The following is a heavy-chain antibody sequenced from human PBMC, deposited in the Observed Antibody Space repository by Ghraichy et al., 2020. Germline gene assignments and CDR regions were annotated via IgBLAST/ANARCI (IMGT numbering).Heavy chain of an antibody. CDR2: IRSKAYGGTT. Sequence: GGSLRLSCTASGFTFGDYAMSWFRRAPGKGLEWVGFIRSKAYGGTTEYAASVKGRFTISRDDSKSIAYLQMNSLKTEDTAVYYCTSEGYSYGYWRNDYWGQRSLVTV. J-gene: IGHJ4*02. CDR1: GFTFGDYA. V-gene: IGHV3-49*03. D-gene: IGHD5-18*01. CDR3: TSEGYSYGYWRNDY.